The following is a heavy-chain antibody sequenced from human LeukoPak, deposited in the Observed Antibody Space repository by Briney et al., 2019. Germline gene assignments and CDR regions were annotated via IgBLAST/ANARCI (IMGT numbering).Heavy chain of an antibody. J-gene: IGHJ6*03. D-gene: IGHD2-2*01. CDR2: INHSGST. V-gene: IGHV4-34*01. Sequence: SETLSLTCAVYGGSFSGYYWSWIRQPPGKGLEWIGEINHSGSTNYNPSLKSRVTISVDTSKNQFSLKLSSVTAADTAVYYCARGSRGSLPAGALGLGVYYYYYYMDVWGKGTTVTVSS. CDR1: GGSFSGYY. CDR3: ARGSRGSLPAGALGLGVYYYYYYMDV.